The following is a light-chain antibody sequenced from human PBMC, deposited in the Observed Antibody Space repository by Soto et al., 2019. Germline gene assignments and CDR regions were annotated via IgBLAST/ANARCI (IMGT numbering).Light chain of an antibody. CDR1: SSDIGSNS. CDR3: ATWSDSLKGWV. V-gene: IGLV1-44*01. Sequence: QSVLTQPPSASRTPGQRVTIPCSGSSSDIGSNSVNWYQQLPGAAPRLLIDANDHRPSGVPDRFSASKSGTSASLAISGVRSEDEAFYYCATWSDSLKGWVFGGGTKLTVL. J-gene: IGLJ3*02. CDR2: AND.